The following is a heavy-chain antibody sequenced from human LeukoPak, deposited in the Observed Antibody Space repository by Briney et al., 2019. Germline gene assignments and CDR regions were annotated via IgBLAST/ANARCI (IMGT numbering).Heavy chain of an antibody. CDR1: GFIFSSYG. Sequence: GRSLRLSCAASGFIFSSYGMHWVRQAPGKGLEWVAVICYDGSKKYYADSVKGRFTISRDKSKNMVYLQMNSLRAEDTAVYYCARDRHDYDFLTGHSSYYGMDVWGQGTTVTVSS. CDR3: ARDRHDYDFLTGHSSYYGMDV. D-gene: IGHD3-9*01. CDR2: ICYDGSKK. V-gene: IGHV3-33*01. J-gene: IGHJ6*02.